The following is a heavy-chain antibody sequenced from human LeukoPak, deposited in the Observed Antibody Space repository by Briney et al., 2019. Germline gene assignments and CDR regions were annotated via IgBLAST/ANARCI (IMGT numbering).Heavy chain of an antibody. CDR2: IYYTGST. D-gene: IGHD1-1*01. CDR3: ARRTARGRFDP. J-gene: IGHJ5*02. CDR1: GGSISTSGYL. V-gene: IGHV4-39*01. Sequence: ETLSLTCTVSGGSISTSGYLWGWIRQSPGKGLEWIGTIYYTGSTYYNPSLKSRVTISVDPSKNQFSLKLNSVTTADTAVYYCARRTARGRFDPWGQGTLVTVSS.